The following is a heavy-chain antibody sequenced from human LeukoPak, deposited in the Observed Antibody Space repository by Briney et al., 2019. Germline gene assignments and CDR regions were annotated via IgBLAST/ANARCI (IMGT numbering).Heavy chain of an antibody. D-gene: IGHD3-10*01. CDR3: ARNLDPRDGSGQYYFDY. Sequence: GASVKVSCKASGDTFSSYDISWLRQAPGQGLEWMGRTVPMLGIADYVQKFQGRVTITADKSTTTAYMEVSSLRSEDTAVYYCARNLDPRDGSGQYYFDYWGQGTLVTVSS. CDR2: TVPMLGIA. V-gene: IGHV1-69*04. CDR1: GDTFSSYD. J-gene: IGHJ4*02.